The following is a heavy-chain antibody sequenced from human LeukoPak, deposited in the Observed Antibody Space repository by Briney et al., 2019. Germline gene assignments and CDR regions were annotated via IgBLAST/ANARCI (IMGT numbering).Heavy chain of an antibody. CDR3: ARAGSVPERRLGQGWTIYYFDY. CDR2: INHSGST. D-gene: IGHD3/OR15-3a*01. V-gene: IGHV4-34*08. Sequence: PGGSLRLSCAASGFTFSSYSMNWVRQPPGKGLEWIGEINHSGSTNYNPSLKSRVTISVDTSKNQFSLKLSSVTAADTAVYYCARAGSVPERRLGQGWTIYYFDYWGQGTLVTVSS. J-gene: IGHJ4*02. CDR1: GFTFSSYS.